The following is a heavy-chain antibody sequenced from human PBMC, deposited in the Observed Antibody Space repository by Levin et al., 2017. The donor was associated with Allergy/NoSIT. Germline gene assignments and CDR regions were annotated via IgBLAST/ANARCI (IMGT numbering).Heavy chain of an antibody. Sequence: GGSLRLSCAASGFTVSSNSLSWVRQAPGKGLDWVSLIHSGGTTFYAASLKGRVTISRDNSKNTVDLQIHSLRAEDTAVYYCARVSGLGYSTSSGWFDPWGQGTLVTVSS. D-gene: IGHD6-6*01. CDR2: IHSGGTT. V-gene: IGHV3-53*01. J-gene: IGHJ5*02. CDR3: ARVSGLGYSTSSGWFDP. CDR1: GFTVSSNS.